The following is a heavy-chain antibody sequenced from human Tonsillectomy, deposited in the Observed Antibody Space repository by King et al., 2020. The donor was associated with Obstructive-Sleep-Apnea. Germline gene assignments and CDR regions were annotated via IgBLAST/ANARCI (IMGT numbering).Heavy chain of an antibody. Sequence: VQLVESGGGLVKPGGSLRLSCAASGFTFSTYSMNWVRQAPGKGLEWVSFISTSSSSIFYADSVKGRFTISRDNAKNSLYLQMSSLRAEDTAVYYCTREQCGPGGDCFQIDYWGQGTPVTVSS. CDR2: ISTSSSSI. D-gene: IGHD2-21*02. CDR1: GFTFSTYS. CDR3: TREQCGPGGDCFQIDY. J-gene: IGHJ4*02. V-gene: IGHV3-21*01.